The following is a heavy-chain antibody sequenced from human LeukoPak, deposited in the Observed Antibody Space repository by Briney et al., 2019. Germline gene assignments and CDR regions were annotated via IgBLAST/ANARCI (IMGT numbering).Heavy chain of an antibody. CDR3: AKRDVDIVATINYYYGMDV. CDR1: GFTFSSYA. V-gene: IGHV3-23*01. J-gene: IGHJ6*02. CDR2: ISGSGGST. Sequence: PGGSLRLACAASGFTFSSYAMSWVGQGPGKGLEWVSAISGSGGSTYYADSVKGRFTISRDNSKNTLYLQMNSLRAEDTAVYYCAKRDVDIVATINYYYGMDVWGQGTTVTVSS. D-gene: IGHD5-12*01.